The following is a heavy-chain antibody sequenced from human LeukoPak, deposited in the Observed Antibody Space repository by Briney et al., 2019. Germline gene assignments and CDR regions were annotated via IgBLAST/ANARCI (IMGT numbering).Heavy chain of an antibody. V-gene: IGHV1-46*01. CDR1: GYTFTSYY. Sequence: ASVTVSCKASGYTFTSYYMHWVRQAPGQGLEWMGIINPSGGSTSYAQKFQGRVTMTRDTSTSTVYMELSSLRSEDTAVYYCARGSHIVVVTAPRRVPLDYWGQGTLVTVSS. J-gene: IGHJ4*02. CDR2: INPSGGST. CDR3: ARGSHIVVVTAPRRVPLDY. D-gene: IGHD2-21*02.